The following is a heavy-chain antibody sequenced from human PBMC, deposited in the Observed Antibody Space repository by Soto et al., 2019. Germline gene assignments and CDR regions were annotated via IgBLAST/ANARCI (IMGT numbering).Heavy chain of an antibody. V-gene: IGHV4-30-2*01. Sequence: PSETLSLTCAVSGGSISSGGYSWSWIRQPPGKGLEWIGYIYHSGSTYYNPSLKSRVTISVDRSKNQFSLKLSSVTAADTAVYYCARGRSTIFGVVIYFDYWGQGTLVTVSS. D-gene: IGHD3-3*01. CDR3: ARGRSTIFGVVIYFDY. CDR2: IYHSGST. J-gene: IGHJ4*02. CDR1: GGSISSGGYS.